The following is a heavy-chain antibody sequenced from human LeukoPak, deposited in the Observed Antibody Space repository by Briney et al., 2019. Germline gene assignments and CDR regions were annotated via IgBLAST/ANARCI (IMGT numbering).Heavy chain of an antibody. D-gene: IGHD1-26*01. CDR3: AKNTGHRLVGPTNSFDS. CDR1: GYIFTNYY. J-gene: IGHJ4*02. CDR2: ISGYNGNT. V-gene: IGHV1-18*01. Sequence: ASVKLSCKSSGYIFTNYYITWVRQAPGQGLEYMGWISGYNGNTNYAQTLQGRVTMTTDTSTSTAYMELRSLRCGDTAVYYCAKNTGHRLVGPTNSFDSWGQGTLVTVSS.